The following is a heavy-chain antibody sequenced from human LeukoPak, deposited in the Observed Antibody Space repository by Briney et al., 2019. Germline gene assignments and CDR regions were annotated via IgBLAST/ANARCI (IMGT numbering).Heavy chain of an antibody. V-gene: IGHV3-23*01. J-gene: IGHJ4*02. CDR1: GFTFSSYA. CDR2: ISGSGGST. CDR3: AKTMGYYYGSGSYDNPFDY. D-gene: IGHD3-10*01. Sequence: GGSLRLSCAASGFTFSSYAMSWVRQAPGKGLEWVSAISGSGGSTYYADSVKGRFTISRDNSKNTLYLQMNSLRAEDTAVYYCAKTMGYYYGSGSYDNPFDYWGQGTLVTVSS.